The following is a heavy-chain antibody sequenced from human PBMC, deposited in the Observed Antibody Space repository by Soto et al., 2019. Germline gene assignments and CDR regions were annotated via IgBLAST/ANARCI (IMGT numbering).Heavy chain of an antibody. J-gene: IGHJ4*02. CDR2: ISAYNGTT. Sequence: QVQLLQSGAEVKKPAASVKVSCKTSGYTFTSYAISWVRQAPGQGLEWLGWISAYNGTTNYAQKLHGRVTMTTDTSTGTAYMDLRSLRSDDTALHYCARVEAGPSPIAARRYYFDYWGQGTLVTVSS. CDR1: GYTFTSYA. V-gene: IGHV1-18*04. CDR3: ARVEAGPSPIAARRYYFDY. D-gene: IGHD6-6*01.